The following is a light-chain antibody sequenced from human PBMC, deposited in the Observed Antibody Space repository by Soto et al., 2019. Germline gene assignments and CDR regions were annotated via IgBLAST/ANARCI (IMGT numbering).Light chain of an antibody. CDR3: SSYTSSTTLVV. CDR1: NSDVGGYNF. J-gene: IGLJ2*01. Sequence: QSALTQPASVSGSPGQAITISCTGTNSDVGGYNFVSWYQQHPGKAPRLMIYDVSNRPPGVSNRFSGSKSGNTASLTISGLQAEDEADYYCSSYTSSTTLVVFGGGTKLTVL. CDR2: DVS. V-gene: IGLV2-14*03.